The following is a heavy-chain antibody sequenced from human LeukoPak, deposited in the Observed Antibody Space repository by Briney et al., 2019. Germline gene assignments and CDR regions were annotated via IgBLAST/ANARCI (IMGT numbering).Heavy chain of an antibody. CDR2: IYYSGST. Sequence: SETLSLTCTGSGGSISSYYWSWLRQPPGKGLEWIGYIYYSGSTNYNPSLKSRVTISVDTSKNQFSLKLSSVTAADTAVYYCAREDRGYFDYWGQGTLVTVSS. J-gene: IGHJ4*02. CDR3: AREDRGYFDY. V-gene: IGHV4-59*01. CDR1: GGSISSYY. D-gene: IGHD6-13*01.